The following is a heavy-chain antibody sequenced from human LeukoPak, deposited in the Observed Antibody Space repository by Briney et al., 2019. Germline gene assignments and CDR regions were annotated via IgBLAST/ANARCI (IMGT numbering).Heavy chain of an antibody. CDR3: ASSPSGYWWNFDC. CDR1: GGSISSYY. D-gene: IGHD3-22*01. J-gene: IGHJ4*02. Sequence: SETLSLTCTVSGGSISSYYWSWIRQPPGKGLEWIGCIYYSGSTNYNPSLKSRVTISVDTSKNQFSLKLSSVTAADTAVYYCASSPSGYWWNFDCWGQGTLVTVSS. CDR2: IYYSGST. V-gene: IGHV4-59*08.